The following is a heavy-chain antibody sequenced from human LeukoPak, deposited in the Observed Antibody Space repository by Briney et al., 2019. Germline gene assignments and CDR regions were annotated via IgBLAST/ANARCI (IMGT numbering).Heavy chain of an antibody. CDR3: ARAKYYYDSSGQYYFDY. CDR2: IYYSGST. J-gene: IGHJ4*02. D-gene: IGHD3-22*01. CDR1: GGSISSGGYY. Sequence: SQTLSLTCTVSGGSISSGGYYWSWIRQHPGKGLEWNGYIYYSGSTYYNPSLKSRVTISVDTSKNQFSLKLSSVTAADTAVYYCARAKYYYDSSGQYYFDYWGQGTLVTVSS. V-gene: IGHV4-31*03.